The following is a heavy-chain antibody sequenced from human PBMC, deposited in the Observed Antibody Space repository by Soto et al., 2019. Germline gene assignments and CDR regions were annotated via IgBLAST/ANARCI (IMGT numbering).Heavy chain of an antibody. V-gene: IGHV4-34*01. J-gene: IGHJ4*02. CDR3: ARAPTVTTPNFDY. CDR2: INHSGST. D-gene: IGHD4-17*01. CDR1: GGSFSGYY. Sequence: PSETLSLTCAVYGGSFSGYYWSWIRQPPGKGLEWIGEINHSGSTNYNPSLKSRVTISVDTSKNQFSLKLSSVTAADTAVYYCARAPTVTTPNFDYWGQGTLVTVSS.